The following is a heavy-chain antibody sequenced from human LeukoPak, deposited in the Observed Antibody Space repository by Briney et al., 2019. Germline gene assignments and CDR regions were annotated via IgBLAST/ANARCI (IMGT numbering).Heavy chain of an antibody. CDR3: ARDPPDGYSSGWYYYYYMDV. CDR2: ISGSGDST. CDR1: GFRFSSYG. Sequence: GGTLRLSCAASGFRFSSYGMSWVRQAPGKGLDWVSSISGSGDSTYYADSVKGQFTISRDNSKNTVYLQMNSLRAEDTAVYYCARDPPDGYSSGWYYYYYMDVWDKGTTVTVSS. V-gene: IGHV3-23*01. J-gene: IGHJ6*03. D-gene: IGHD6-19*01.